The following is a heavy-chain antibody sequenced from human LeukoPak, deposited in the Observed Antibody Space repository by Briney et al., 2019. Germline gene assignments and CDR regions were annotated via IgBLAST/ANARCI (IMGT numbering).Heavy chain of an antibody. J-gene: IGHJ4*02. CDR1: GGSISSSSYY. Sequence: PSETLSLTCTVSGGSISSSSYYWGWIRHPPGKGLEWIGSIYYSGSTYYNPSRKGRFTISVDTSKNHFSLKLSSVTAADKAVYYCARLTYYDFWSGFLVDYWGQGTLVTVSS. CDR3: ARLTYYDFWSGFLVDY. CDR2: IYYSGST. D-gene: IGHD3-3*01. V-gene: IGHV4-39*01.